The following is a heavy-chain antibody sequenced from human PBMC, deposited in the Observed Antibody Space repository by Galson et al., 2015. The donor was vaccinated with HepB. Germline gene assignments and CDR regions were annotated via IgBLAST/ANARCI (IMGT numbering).Heavy chain of an antibody. D-gene: IGHD2-15*01. CDR1: GFTFSRYA. Sequence: SLRLSCAASGFTFSRYAMHWVRQAPGKGLEWVAVISYDGSNKYYADSVKGRFTISRDNSKNTLYLQMNSLRAEDTAVYYCAREGCSGGSCYSGHWFDPWGQGTLVTVSS. CDR2: ISYDGSNK. CDR3: AREGCSGGSCYSGHWFDP. J-gene: IGHJ5*02. V-gene: IGHV3-30-3*01.